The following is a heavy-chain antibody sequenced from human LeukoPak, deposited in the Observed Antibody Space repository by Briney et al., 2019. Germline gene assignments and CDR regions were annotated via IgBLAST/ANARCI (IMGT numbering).Heavy chain of an antibody. D-gene: IGHD1-1*01. CDR3: ARAGLGRLAPGAFDI. CDR1: GFTFSSYG. J-gene: IGHJ3*02. CDR2: IWYDGSNK. V-gene: IGHV3-33*01. Sequence: GRSLRLSCAASGFTFSSYGMHWVRQAPGKGLEGVAVIWYDGSNKYYADSVKGRFTISRDNSKNTLYLQINSLRAEDTAVYYRARAGLGRLAPGAFDIWGQGTMVTVSS.